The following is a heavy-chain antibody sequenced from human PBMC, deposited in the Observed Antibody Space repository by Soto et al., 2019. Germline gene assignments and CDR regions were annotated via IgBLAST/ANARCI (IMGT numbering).Heavy chain of an antibody. CDR3: ARGEDAFFYYGLDV. V-gene: IGHV4-59*01. J-gene: IGHJ6*02. Sequence: ASETLSLTCTVSGGSITSSYWSWIRRPPGKGLEWIAYIYDAGISGYTPSTSYNPSPKSRVTMSVDTSKNQFSLRLTSVTAADTAVYYCARGEDAFFYYGLDVWGQGITVTVSS. CDR2: IYDAGISGYTPST. CDR1: GGSITSSY.